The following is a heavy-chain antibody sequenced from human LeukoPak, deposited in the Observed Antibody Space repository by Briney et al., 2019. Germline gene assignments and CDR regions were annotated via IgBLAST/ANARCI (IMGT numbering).Heavy chain of an antibody. Sequence: ASVKVSCKASGYTFTSYGISWVRQAPGQGLEWMGWIGAHNGNTNYAQKLQGRVTMTTDTSTSTAYMELRSLRSDDTAVYYCARTTIFGGYYYYYGMDVWGQGTTVTVSS. D-gene: IGHD3-3*01. CDR3: ARTTIFGGYYYYYGMDV. V-gene: IGHV1-18*01. CDR1: GYTFTSYG. CDR2: IGAHNGNT. J-gene: IGHJ6*02.